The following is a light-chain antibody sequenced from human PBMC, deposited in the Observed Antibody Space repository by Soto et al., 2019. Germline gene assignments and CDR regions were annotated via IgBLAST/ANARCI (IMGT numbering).Light chain of an antibody. CDR3: CSYAGSSYV. Sequence: QSALTQPRSVSGSPGQSVTISCTGTSSDVGGYNYVSWYQQDPGKAPKLMIYDVTKRPSGVPDRFSGSKSGNTASLTISGLQAEDEADYYCCSYAGSSYVFGTGTQLTVL. CDR1: SSDVGGYNY. CDR2: DVT. J-gene: IGLJ1*01. V-gene: IGLV2-11*01.